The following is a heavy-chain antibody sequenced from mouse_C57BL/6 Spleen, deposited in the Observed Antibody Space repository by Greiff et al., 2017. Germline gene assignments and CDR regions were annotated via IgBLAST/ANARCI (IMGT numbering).Heavy chain of an antibody. CDR1: GYTFTSYW. CDR3: ARWGSSGYVGFAY. Sequence: VQLQQSGAELVKPGASVKLSCKASGYTFTSYWMHWVKQRPGQGLEWIGEIDPSDGYTNYNQKFKGKSTLTVDKSSSTAYMQLSSLTSEDSAVYYCARWGSSGYVGFAYWGQGTLVTVSA. V-gene: IGHV1-69*01. D-gene: IGHD3-2*02. CDR2: IDPSDGYT. J-gene: IGHJ3*01.